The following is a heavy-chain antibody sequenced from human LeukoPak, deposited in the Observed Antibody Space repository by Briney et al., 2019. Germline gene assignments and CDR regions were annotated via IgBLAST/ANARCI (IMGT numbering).Heavy chain of an antibody. CDR2: IYASGST. J-gene: IGHJ6*02. CDR1: GGSISSYY. D-gene: IGHD1-26*01. CDR3: AKEHSGSFSYYYYGIDV. Sequence: SETLSLTCTVSGGSISSYYWRWIRQSAGKGLEWIGRIYASGSTDYNPSLKSRVTMSVDTSKNQFSLNLSSVTAADTAVYYCAKEHSGSFSYYYYGIDVWGHGTTVTVS. V-gene: IGHV4-4*07.